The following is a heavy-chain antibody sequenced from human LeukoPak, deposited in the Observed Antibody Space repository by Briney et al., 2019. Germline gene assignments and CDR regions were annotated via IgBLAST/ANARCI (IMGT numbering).Heavy chain of an antibody. V-gene: IGHV1-18*01. Sequence: GASVRVSCKASGYTFTSYGISWVRQAPGQGLEWMGWISAYNGNTNYAQKLQGRVTMTTDTSTSTAYMELRSLRSDDTAVYYCARGRGGYEDHDAFDIWGQGTMVTVSS. CDR2: ISAYNGNT. J-gene: IGHJ3*02. D-gene: IGHD5-12*01. CDR1: GYTFTSYG. CDR3: ARGRGGYEDHDAFDI.